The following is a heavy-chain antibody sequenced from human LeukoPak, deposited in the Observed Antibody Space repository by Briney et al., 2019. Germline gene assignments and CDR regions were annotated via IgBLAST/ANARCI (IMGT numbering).Heavy chain of an antibody. D-gene: IGHD3-3*01. J-gene: IGHJ6*03. CDR3: ARGNSKRYYDFWSGYYTENYYYYYYMDV. CDR2: INHSGST. Sequence: SETLSLTCAVYGGSFSGYYWSWIRQPPGKGLEWIGEINHSGSTDYNPSLKSRVTISVSTSKNQFSLKLSAVTAADTAVYYCARGNSKRYYDFWSGYYTENYYYYYYMDVWGKGTTVTVSS. CDR1: GGSFSGYY. V-gene: IGHV4-34*01.